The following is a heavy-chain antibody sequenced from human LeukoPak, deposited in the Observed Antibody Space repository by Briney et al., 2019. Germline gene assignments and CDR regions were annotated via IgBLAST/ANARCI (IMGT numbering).Heavy chain of an antibody. V-gene: IGHV4-38-2*01. D-gene: IGHD6-19*01. CDR1: GYSISSGYY. Sequence: SETLSLTCAVSGYSISSGYYWGWIRRPPGKGLEWIGIIYDSGSTYYNPSLKSRVTISVDTSKNQFSLKLSSVTAADTAVYYCASLQSYSGLYTYYYYMDVWGKGTTVTVSS. CDR3: ASLQSYSGLYTYYYYMDV. CDR2: IYDSGST. J-gene: IGHJ6*03.